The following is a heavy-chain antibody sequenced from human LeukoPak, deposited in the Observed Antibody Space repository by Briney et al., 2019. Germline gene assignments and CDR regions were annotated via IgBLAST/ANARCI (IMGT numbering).Heavy chain of an antibody. Sequence: GGSLRLSCAASGFTFSSYSMNWVRQAPGKGLEWVSSISSSSSYIYYADSVKGRFTISRDNAKNPLYLQMNSLRAEDTAVYYCASPRGYGNAFDIWGQGTMVTVSS. CDR1: GFTFSSYS. CDR3: ASPRGYGNAFDI. D-gene: IGHD5-12*01. V-gene: IGHV3-21*04. CDR2: ISSSSSYI. J-gene: IGHJ3*02.